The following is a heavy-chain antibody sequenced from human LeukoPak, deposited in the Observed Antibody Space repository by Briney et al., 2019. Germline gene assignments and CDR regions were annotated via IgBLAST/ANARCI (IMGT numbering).Heavy chain of an antibody. J-gene: IGHJ3*02. CDR1: GFTFSRYA. V-gene: IGHV3-23*01. Sequence: GGSLRLSCAASGFTFSRYAMSWVRQAPGKGLESVSVIRGSGGSTYYADSVKGRFTISRDNSKNTLYLQMNSLRAEDTAVYYCAKDYLDIVVVPAALDAFDIWGQGTMVTVSS. CDR2: IRGSGGST. CDR3: AKDYLDIVVVPAALDAFDI. D-gene: IGHD2-2*03.